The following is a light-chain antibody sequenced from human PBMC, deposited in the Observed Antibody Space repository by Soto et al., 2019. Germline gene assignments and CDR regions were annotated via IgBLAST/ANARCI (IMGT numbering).Light chain of an antibody. CDR1: RSFTRC. CDR2: DAS. Sequence: DIQMTQSPSTLSASVGDRVTITCRASRSFTRCFAWYQQKPGKAPKLLIYDASNLEIGVPSRFSGSGSGTEFTLTISSLQPDDFATYYCQHYNSYSEAFGQGTKVDIK. CDR3: QHYNSYSEA. V-gene: IGKV1-5*01. J-gene: IGKJ1*01.